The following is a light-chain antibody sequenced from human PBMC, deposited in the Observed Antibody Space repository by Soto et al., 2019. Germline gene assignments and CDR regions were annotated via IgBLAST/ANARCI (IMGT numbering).Light chain of an antibody. CDR2: DVN. J-gene: IGLJ2*01. CDR1: SSDIGAYNF. Sequence: QSVLTQPASVSGSPGQSITISCTGTSSDIGAYNFVSSYQQHPGKAPKLMLYDVNIRPSGVSNRFSGSKSGNTASLTISGLQAEDEADYYCTSWTTSTTMIFGGGTKLTVL. CDR3: TSWTTSTTMI. V-gene: IGLV2-14*03.